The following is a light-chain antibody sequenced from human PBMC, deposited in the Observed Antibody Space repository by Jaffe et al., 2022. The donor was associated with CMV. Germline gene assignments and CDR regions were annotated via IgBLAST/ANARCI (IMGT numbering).Light chain of an antibody. CDR3: SSYAGSNISKLV. J-gene: IGLJ2*01. CDR2: EVS. Sequence: QSALTQPPSASGSPGQSVTISCTGTSSDVGGYNYVSWYQQHPGKAPKLMIYEVSKRPSGVPDRFSGSKSGNTASLTVSGLQAEDEADYYCSSYAGSNISKLVFGGGTKLTVL. V-gene: IGLV2-8*01. CDR1: SSDVGGYNY.